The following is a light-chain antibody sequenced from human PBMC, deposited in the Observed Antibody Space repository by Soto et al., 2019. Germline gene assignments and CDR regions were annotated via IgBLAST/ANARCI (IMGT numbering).Light chain of an antibody. CDR3: QYYGTSPVT. CDR2: GAS. Sequence: EIVLTQSPGTLSLCPGERATLSCRASQSVSSSYLAWYQQKPGQAPRLLIYGASYRATGIPDRFSGSGSGTDFTLTISRLEPEDFALYYCQYYGTSPVTFGGGSKVEIK. CDR1: QSVSSSY. V-gene: IGKV3-20*01. J-gene: IGKJ4*01.